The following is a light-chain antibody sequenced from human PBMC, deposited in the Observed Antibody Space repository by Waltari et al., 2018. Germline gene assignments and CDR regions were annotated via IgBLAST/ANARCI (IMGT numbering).Light chain of an antibody. CDR3: QHYVTLPVT. V-gene: IGKV3-20*01. Sequence: EIVLTQSPGTLSLSPGDRGTLSCRTSQSVGRSLAWYQQKRGQAPRLLIYSASSRATGTPDRFSGIVSGTNFSLTINRLEPEAFAVYYCQHYVTLPVTFGQGTKVEIK. CDR1: QSVGRS. CDR2: SAS. J-gene: IGKJ1*01.